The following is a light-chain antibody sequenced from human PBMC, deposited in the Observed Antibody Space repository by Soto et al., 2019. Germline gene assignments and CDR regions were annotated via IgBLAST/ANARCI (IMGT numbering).Light chain of an antibody. V-gene: IGKV1-9*01. CDR3: QQYNSYSKT. CDR2: AAS. J-gene: IGKJ1*01. Sequence: IRLTEAPGSRSASGGGRITINCRASQGISRNLAWYQQRPGKAPKLLIYAASTLQSGVPSRFIGTGYGTDFTLTISRLQPEDFASHYCQQYNSYSKTFGQGTKV. CDR1: QGISRN.